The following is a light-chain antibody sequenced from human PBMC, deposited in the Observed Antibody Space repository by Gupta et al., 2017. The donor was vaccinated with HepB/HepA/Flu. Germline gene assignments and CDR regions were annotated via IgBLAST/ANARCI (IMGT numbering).Light chain of an antibody. CDR2: GAS. J-gene: IGKJ5*01. CDR1: QSVSSSY. V-gene: IGKV3-20*01. Sequence: EIVLTQSPGTLSLSPGERATLSCRASQSVSSSYLAWYQQKPGQAPRLLIYGASSRATGIPDRFSGSGSGTDFTLTISRLEPEDFAVYYCQQYGSSPPLNLGQGTRLEIK. CDR3: QQYGSSPPLN.